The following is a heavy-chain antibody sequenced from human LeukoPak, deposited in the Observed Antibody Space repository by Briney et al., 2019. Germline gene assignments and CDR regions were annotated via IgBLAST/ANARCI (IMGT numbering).Heavy chain of an antibody. J-gene: IGHJ4*02. CDR2: IYYSGST. CDR1: GVSISSGDYY. CDR3: ARGPNYVWGSYQYFDY. D-gene: IGHD3-16*02. V-gene: IGHV4-30-4*01. Sequence: KPSQTLSLTCTVSGVSISSGDYYWSWIRQPPGKGLEWIGYIYYSGSTSYNPSLKSRVTISVDTSRNQFSLKLTSVTAADTAVYYCARGPNYVWGSYQYFDYWGQGTLVTVSS.